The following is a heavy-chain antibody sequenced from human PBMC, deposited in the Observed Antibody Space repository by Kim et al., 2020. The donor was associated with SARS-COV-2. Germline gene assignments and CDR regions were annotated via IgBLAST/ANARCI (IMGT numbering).Heavy chain of an antibody. CDR1: GGSISSYY. Sequence: SETLSLTCTVSGGSISSYYWSWIRQPPGKGLEWIGYIYYSGSTAYNPSLKSRVTISVDTSKNQFSLKLSSVTAADTAVYYCARHAMPTDSLVWFDPWGQG. J-gene: IGHJ5*02. CDR3: ARHAMPTDSLVWFDP. CDR2: IYYSGST. V-gene: IGHV4-59*08. D-gene: IGHD2-2*01.